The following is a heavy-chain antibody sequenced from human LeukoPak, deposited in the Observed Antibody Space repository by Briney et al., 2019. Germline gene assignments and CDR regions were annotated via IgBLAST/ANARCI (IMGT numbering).Heavy chain of an antibody. D-gene: IGHD1-26*01. CDR3: ARDFRSGSYSGDYYFDY. CDR1: GFIFSDYS. Sequence: GGSLRLSCAASGFIFSDYSMDWVRQAPGKGLEWVSSISSGSTYIYYADSVKGRFTISRDNGETSLYLQMSSLRTEDTAVYYCARDFRSGSYSGDYYFDYWGQGTLVTVSS. J-gene: IGHJ4*02. CDR2: ISSGSTYI. V-gene: IGHV3-21*01.